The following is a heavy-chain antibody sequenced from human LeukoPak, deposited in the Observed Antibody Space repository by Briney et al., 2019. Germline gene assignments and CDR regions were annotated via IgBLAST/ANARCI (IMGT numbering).Heavy chain of an antibody. J-gene: IGHJ4*01. CDR1: GFTFSSYS. Sequence: GGSLRLSCVASGFTFSSYSMNWVRQPAGKGLEWVSYIRGNSATIHYADSVKGRFTISRDNAKNSLYLQMNNLRVEDTAVYYCARDPHSLDYWGHGTLVTVSS. V-gene: IGHV3-48*01. CDR2: IRGNSATI. CDR3: ARDPHSLDY.